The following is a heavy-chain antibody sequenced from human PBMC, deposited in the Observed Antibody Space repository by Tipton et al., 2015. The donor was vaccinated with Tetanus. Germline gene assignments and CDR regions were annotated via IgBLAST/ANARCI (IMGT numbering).Heavy chain of an antibody. J-gene: IGHJ4*02. Sequence: SLRLSCTVSGFTVSSNFMSWVRQAPGEGLEWVSIIYSGGTTYYADSVKGRFTISRDNSRNTLYLQMSSLRVEDTAVYYCTRTISNDYVAAWGQGTLVTVSS. D-gene: IGHD4-17*01. CDR3: TRTISNDYVAA. V-gene: IGHV3-53*01. CDR1: GFTVSSNF. CDR2: IYSGGTT.